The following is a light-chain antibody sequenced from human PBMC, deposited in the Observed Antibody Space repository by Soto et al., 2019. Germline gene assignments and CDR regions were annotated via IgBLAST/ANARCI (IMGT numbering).Light chain of an antibody. CDR3: QQYHGYSWT. J-gene: IGKJ1*01. CDR1: QSISAW. Sequence: DIQMTQSPSTLSPSVGDRVTITCRASQSISAWLAWYQHKPGKAPKLLIYDASTLESGVPSRFSGSGSGTEFTLTISSLQPDDFATYYCQQYHGYSWTFGQGTKVDIK. CDR2: DAS. V-gene: IGKV1-5*01.